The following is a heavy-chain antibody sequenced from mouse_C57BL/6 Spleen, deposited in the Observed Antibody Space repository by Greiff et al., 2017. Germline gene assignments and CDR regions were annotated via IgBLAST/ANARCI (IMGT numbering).Heavy chain of an antibody. CDR1: GYTFTTYP. Sequence: LEESGAELVKPGASVKMSCKASGYTFTTYPIEWMKQNHGKSLEWIGNFHPYNDDTKYNEKFKGKATLTVEKSSSTVYLELSRLTSDDSAVYYCARPGLDYAYFDYWGQGTTLTVSS. J-gene: IGHJ2*01. CDR2: FHPYNDDT. CDR3: ARPGLDYAYFDY. D-gene: IGHD2-4*01. V-gene: IGHV1-47*01.